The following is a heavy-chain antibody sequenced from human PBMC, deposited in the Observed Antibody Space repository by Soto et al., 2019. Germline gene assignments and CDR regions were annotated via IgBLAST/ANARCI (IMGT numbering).Heavy chain of an antibody. CDR1: GFTFTTYW. J-gene: IGHJ5*02. V-gene: IGHV3-7*03. D-gene: IGHD3-10*01. CDR2: IRQDGGAQ. CDR3: VRGGHGSGSYLGSS. Sequence: LRLSCVASGFTFTTYWMSWVRQAPGKGLQWVANIRQDGGAQYYVVSVKGRFTISRDNAKNSVYLQMDSLRVEDTAVYYCVRGGHGSGSYLGSSWGQGILVTVSS.